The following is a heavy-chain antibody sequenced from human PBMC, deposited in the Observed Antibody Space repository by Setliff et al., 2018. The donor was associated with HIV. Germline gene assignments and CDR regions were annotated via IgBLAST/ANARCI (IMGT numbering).Heavy chain of an antibody. CDR1: GGSFSGYY. J-gene: IGHJ4*02. CDR3: ARVLEQVVSDY. V-gene: IGHV4-34*01. Sequence: ETLSLTCAVYGGSFSGYYWSWIRQPPGKGLEWIGEISHGGSTNYNPSLKSRVTISVDTSKNQFSLKLSSVNAADTAVYYCARVLEQVVSDYWGQGTLVTVSS. CDR2: ISHGGST. D-gene: IGHD6-6*01.